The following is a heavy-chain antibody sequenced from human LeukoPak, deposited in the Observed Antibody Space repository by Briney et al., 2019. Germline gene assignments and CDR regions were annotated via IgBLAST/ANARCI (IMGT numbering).Heavy chain of an antibody. CDR2: ISAYNGNT. CDR1: GYTFTGYG. V-gene: IGHV1-18*01. CDR3: ARDRPAAAWDYYDSSGFNWFDP. J-gene: IGHJ5*02. D-gene: IGHD3-22*01. Sequence: ASVKVSCKASGYTFTGYGISWVRQAPGQGLEWMGWISAYNGNTNYAQKLQGRVTMTTDTSTSTAYMELRSLRSDDTAVYYCARDRPAAAWDYYDSSGFNWFDPWGQGTLVTVSS.